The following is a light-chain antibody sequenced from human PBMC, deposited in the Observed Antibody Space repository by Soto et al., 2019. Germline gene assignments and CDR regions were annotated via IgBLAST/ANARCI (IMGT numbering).Light chain of an antibody. J-gene: IGKJ1*01. CDR3: QQYNTYPWT. V-gene: IGKV1-5*01. Sequence: DIQVTQSPSTLSASVGDRVTFTCRASQSISSWLAWYQQKPGRAPKLLIYDASTLESGVPSRFSGSGSGTEFTLTISRPQPDDFATYYCQQYNTYPWTFGQGTKVEIK. CDR1: QSISSW. CDR2: DAS.